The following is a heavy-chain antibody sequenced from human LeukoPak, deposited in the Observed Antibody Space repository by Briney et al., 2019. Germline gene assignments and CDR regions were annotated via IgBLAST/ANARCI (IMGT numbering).Heavy chain of an antibody. V-gene: IGHV4-30-4*01. CDR1: GCPISSCDYY. J-gene: IGHJ4*02. CDR3: ARLYDSSGYLEY. D-gene: IGHD3-22*01. CDR2: IYYSAST. Sequence: SETLSLSCTVSGCPISSCDYYWSRIRQPPGKDLEWIWYIYYSASTYYNPDLKSRVSISVDKSKNQFTLKLSSVTAADTAVYYCARLYDSSGYLEYWGQGTLVTVSS.